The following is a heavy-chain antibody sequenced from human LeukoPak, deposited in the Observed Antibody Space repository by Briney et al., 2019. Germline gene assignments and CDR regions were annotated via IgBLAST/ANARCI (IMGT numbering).Heavy chain of an antibody. D-gene: IGHD6-19*01. J-gene: IGHJ4*02. V-gene: IGHV4-59*02. Sequence: SSETLSLTCTVSGGSVSSFYWSWIRQPPGKGLDWIGYVSYSADTNYNPSLKSRVTMSVDTSKNQFSLSLTSVTAADTALYFCARAPNNGWYQDYWGQGTLVTVSS. CDR1: GGSVSSFY. CDR3: ARAPNNGWYQDY. CDR2: VSYSADT.